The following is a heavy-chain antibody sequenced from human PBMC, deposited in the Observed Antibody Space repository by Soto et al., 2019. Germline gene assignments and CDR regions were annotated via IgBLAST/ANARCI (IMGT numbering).Heavy chain of an antibody. CDR1: FPVHYLL. CDR3: VNFDWSHHI. D-gene: IGHD3-9*01. V-gene: IGHV3-74*01. J-gene: IGHJ3*02. Sequence: GSLKPSLATLWFPVHYLLIDLFCQVPGKGLVWVSRINSDGSCTSYADSVKGRFTISRDNAKNTLYLQMNSLRAEDTAVYYCVNFDWSHHIWGQGTMVTVSS. CDR2: INSDGSCT.